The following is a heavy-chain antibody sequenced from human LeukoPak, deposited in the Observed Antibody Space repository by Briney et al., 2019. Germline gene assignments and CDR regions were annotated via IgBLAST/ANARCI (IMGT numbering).Heavy chain of an antibody. D-gene: IGHD1-26*01. CDR1: GFTFSSYG. J-gene: IGHJ4*02. Sequence: GGSLRLSCAASGFTFSSYGMSWVRQAPGKGLEWVSAISGSGGSTYYADSVKGRFTITRDNSKNTLYLQMNSLRLEDMALYYCAKPSGSGVDYWGRGTRVTVSS. CDR2: ISGSGGST. V-gene: IGHV3-23*01. CDR3: AKPSGSGVDY.